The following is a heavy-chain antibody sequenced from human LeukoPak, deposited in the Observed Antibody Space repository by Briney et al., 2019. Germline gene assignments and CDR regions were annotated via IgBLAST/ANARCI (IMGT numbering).Heavy chain of an antibody. J-gene: IGHJ4*02. Sequence: GGSLRLSCAPSGFTFSSYSMNWVRQAPGKGLEWVSSISSSSSYIYYADSVKGRFTISRDNAKNSLYLQMNSLRAEDTAVYYCARDFTFGNYALYYFDYWGQGTLVTVSS. CDR3: ARDFTFGNYALYYFDY. V-gene: IGHV3-21*01. D-gene: IGHD4-11*01. CDR1: GFTFSSYS. CDR2: ISSSSSYI.